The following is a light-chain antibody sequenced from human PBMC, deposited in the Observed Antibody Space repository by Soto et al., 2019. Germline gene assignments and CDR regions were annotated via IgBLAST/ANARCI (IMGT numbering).Light chain of an antibody. Sequence: QSVLTQPPSSSGTPGQRVTISCSGRSSNIGSNTVNWYQQLPGTAPKLLIYSNNQRPSGAPDRFSGSKSGTSASLAISGLQSEDEADYYCAAWDHSLNGHVVFGGGTKLTVL. CDR3: AAWDHSLNGHVV. V-gene: IGLV1-44*01. J-gene: IGLJ2*01. CDR2: SNN. CDR1: SSNIGSNT.